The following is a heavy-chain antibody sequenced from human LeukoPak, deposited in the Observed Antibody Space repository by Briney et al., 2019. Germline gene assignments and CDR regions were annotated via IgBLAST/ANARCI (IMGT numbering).Heavy chain of an antibody. Sequence: GGSLRLSCGASGFTFSSYVMNWVRQAPGTGLEWVSAISGNGGSTYYADSVKGRFTISRDNSKNTLSLQMNSLRAEDTAVYYCAKGIELWSTYFDHWGQGTLVTASS. V-gene: IGHV3-23*01. D-gene: IGHD5-18*01. CDR2: ISGNGGST. J-gene: IGHJ4*02. CDR3: AKGIELWSTYFDH. CDR1: GFTFSSYV.